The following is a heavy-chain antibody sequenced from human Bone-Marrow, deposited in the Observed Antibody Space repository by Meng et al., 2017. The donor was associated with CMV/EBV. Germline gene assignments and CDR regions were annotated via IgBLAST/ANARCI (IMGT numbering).Heavy chain of an antibody. CDR1: GYTFTSYY. Sequence: ASVKVSCKASGYTFTSYYMHWVRQAPGQGLEWMGWISAYNGNTNYAQKLQGRVTMTTDTSTSTAYMELRSLRSDDTAVYYCARASFDHQLLYNYWGQGTLVTVSS. V-gene: IGHV1-18*04. CDR2: ISAYNGNT. D-gene: IGHD2-2*02. CDR3: ARASFDHQLLYNY. J-gene: IGHJ4*02.